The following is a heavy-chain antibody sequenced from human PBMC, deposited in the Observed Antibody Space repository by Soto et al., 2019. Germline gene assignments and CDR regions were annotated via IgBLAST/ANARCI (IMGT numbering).Heavy chain of an antibody. Sequence: PGVSLRLSCAASGFTFNSYAMHWVRQAPGKGLEWVAVISYGGGDKYYADSVKGRFTISRDNSKNTLYLQMNSLRADDTAVYYCARDRLFDSNTYYYNYGMEVWGQGNTVTVS. D-gene: IGHD3-22*01. V-gene: IGHV3-30-3*01. CDR2: ISYGGGDK. CDR3: ARDRLFDSNTYYYNYGMEV. CDR1: GFTFNSYA. J-gene: IGHJ6*02.